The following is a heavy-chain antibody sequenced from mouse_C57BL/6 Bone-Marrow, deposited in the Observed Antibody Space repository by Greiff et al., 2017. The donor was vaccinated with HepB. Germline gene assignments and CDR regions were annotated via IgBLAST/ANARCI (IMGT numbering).Heavy chain of an antibody. CDR1: GFNIKDYY. CDR3: TTLGWAY. J-gene: IGHJ3*01. D-gene: IGHD2-3*01. Sequence: EVQLQQSGAELVRPGASVKLSCTASGFNIKDYYMHWVKQRPEQGLEWIGRIDPEDGDTEYAPKFKGKATMTADHSSNTAYLQLSSLTSEDTAVYYCTTLGWAYWGQGTLVTVSA. CDR2: IDPEDGDT. V-gene: IGHV14-1*01.